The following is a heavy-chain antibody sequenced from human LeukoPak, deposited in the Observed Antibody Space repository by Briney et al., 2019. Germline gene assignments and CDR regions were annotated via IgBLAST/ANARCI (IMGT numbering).Heavy chain of an antibody. Sequence: SETLSLTCIVSGDSISSGSFYWGWIRQPPGQGLEWIGSIDYSGSSYYNPSLKSRVTISVDTSKNQFSLKLSSVTAADTAVYYCARVLRPGYYGSGSYYHLNNWGQGTLVTVSS. J-gene: IGHJ4*02. CDR2: IDYSGSS. CDR1: GDSISSGSFY. D-gene: IGHD3-10*01. CDR3: ARVLRPGYYGSGSYYHLNN. V-gene: IGHV4-39*07.